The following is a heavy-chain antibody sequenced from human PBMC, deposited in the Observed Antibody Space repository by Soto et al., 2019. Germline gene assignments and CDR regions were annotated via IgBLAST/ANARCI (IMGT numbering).Heavy chain of an antibody. CDR3: AKDAVAYNGEWDWFDL. Sequence: EVQLLESGGGLVQPGGSLRLSCAASGFTFKNFAVSWVRQAPGKGMEWVSAIGGSGSSANYADSVKGRFTVSRDDSKSTLYLKMSCLRVDDTALYYCAKDAVAYNGEWDWFDLWGQGTLVTVSS. CDR1: GFTFKNFA. D-gene: IGHD3-10*01. J-gene: IGHJ5*02. CDR2: IGGSGSSA. V-gene: IGHV3-23*01.